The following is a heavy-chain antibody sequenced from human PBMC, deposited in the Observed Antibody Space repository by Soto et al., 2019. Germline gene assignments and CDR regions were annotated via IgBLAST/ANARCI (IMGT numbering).Heavy chain of an antibody. CDR1: GFSFSNHD. J-gene: IGHJ3*01. CDR3: VRVNADAYDV. Sequence: GGSLRLSCAASGFSFSNHDMHWVRQPKGKGLEWVSGITTGGNAYFADSVKGRFSISRENAKNSFYLQTSSLRAEDTAMYYCVRVNADAYDVWGQGTMVTVSS. CDR2: ITTGGNA. V-gene: IGHV3-13*01.